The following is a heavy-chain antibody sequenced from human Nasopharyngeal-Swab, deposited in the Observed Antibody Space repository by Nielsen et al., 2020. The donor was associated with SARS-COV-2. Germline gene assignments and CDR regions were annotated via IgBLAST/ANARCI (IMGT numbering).Heavy chain of an antibody. V-gene: IGHV3-9*01. CDR1: GFTFSSYA. J-gene: IGHJ5*02. D-gene: IGHD2-2*01. CDR3: AKAYCSSTSCTNWFDP. CDR2: ISWNSGSI. Sequence: SLKISCAASGFTFSSYAMHWVRQAPGKGLEWVSGISWNSGSIGYADSVKGRFTISRDNAKNSLYLQMNSLRAEDTALYYCAKAYCSSTSCTNWFDPWGQGTLVTVSS.